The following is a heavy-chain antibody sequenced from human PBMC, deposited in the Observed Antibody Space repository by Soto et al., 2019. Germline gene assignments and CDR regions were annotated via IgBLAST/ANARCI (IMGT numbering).Heavy chain of an antibody. J-gene: IGHJ3*02. CDR3: ARGNTRNWKRLDAFDI. V-gene: IGHV3-33*01. CDR2: IWYDGSNK. CDR1: GFTFSSYG. Sequence: QVQLVESGGGVVQPGRSLRLSCAASGFTFSSYGMHWVRQAPGKGLEWVAVIWYDGSNKYYADSVKGRFTISRDNSKNTLYLQMNSLRAEDTAVYYCARGNTRNWKRLDAFDIWGQGTMVTVSS. D-gene: IGHD1-1*01.